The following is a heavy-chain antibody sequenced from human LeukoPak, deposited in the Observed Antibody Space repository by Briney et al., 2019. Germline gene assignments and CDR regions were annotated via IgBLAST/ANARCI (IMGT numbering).Heavy chain of an antibody. CDR2: ISGSGGST. D-gene: IGHD3-10*01. J-gene: IGHJ4*02. CDR3: ANAPNYYGSGSYYDY. Sequence: GGSLRLSCAASGFTFSSYAMSWVRQAPGKGLEWVSAISGSGGSTYYADSVKGRFTISRDNSKNTLYLQMNSLRAEDTAVYYCANAPNYYGSGSYYDYWGQGTLVTVSS. CDR1: GFTFSSYA. V-gene: IGHV3-23*01.